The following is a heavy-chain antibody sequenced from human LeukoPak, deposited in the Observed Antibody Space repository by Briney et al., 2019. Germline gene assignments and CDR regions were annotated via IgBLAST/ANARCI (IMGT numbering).Heavy chain of an antibody. J-gene: IGHJ4*02. Sequence: SETLSLTCTVSGGSISGSNYYWGWIRQPPGKGLEWIGCIYYSGSTYYNPSLKSRVTISVDTSKNQFSLKLNSVTAADTAVYYCARESYSSAWFFNYWGQGTLVTVSS. CDR1: GGSISGSNYY. D-gene: IGHD6-19*01. CDR2: IYYSGST. CDR3: ARESYSSAWFFNY. V-gene: IGHV4-39*02.